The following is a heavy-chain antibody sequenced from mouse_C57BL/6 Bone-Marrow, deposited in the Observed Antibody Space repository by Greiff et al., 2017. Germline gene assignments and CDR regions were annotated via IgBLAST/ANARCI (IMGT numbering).Heavy chain of an antibody. CDR1: GFTFSSYT. J-gene: IGHJ4*01. Sequence: EVQLVASGGGLVKPGGSLKLSCAASGFTFSSYTMSWVRQTPEKRLEWVATISGGGGNTYYPDSVKGRFTISRDNAKNTLYLQMSSLRSEDTALYYCAREGDDGYYRYAMDYWGQGTSVTVSS. V-gene: IGHV5-9*01. D-gene: IGHD2-3*01. CDR3: AREGDDGYYRYAMDY. CDR2: ISGGGGNT.